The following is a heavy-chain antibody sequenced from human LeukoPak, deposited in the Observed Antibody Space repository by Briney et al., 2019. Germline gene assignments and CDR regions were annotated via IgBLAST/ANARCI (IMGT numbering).Heavy chain of an antibody. CDR2: IDWDDDK. CDR1: GFSLSTSGMC. V-gene: IGHV2-70*11. CDR3: ARIVRGGYSFDY. Sequence: SGPTLVNPTQPLTLTCTFSGFSLSTSGMCVSWIRQPPGKALEWLARIDWDDDKYYSTSLETRLTISKDTSKNQVVLTMTNMDPVDTATYYCARIVRGGYSFDYWGQGTPVTVSS. J-gene: IGHJ4*02. D-gene: IGHD2-21*01.